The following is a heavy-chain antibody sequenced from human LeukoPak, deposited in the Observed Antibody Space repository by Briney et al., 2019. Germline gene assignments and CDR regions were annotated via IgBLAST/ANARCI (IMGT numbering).Heavy chain of an antibody. Sequence: SETLSLTCGVSGGSVSSTNWWTWIRQPPGKGLEWIGEVHLDGRTNFNPSLKSRLTMSVDLSENHVSLKLTSVTAADTAVYYCAAAPILRGEGGEHYKYGMDVWGQGTAVIVSS. V-gene: IGHV4-4*02. CDR2: VHLDGRT. J-gene: IGHJ6*02. CDR3: AAAPILRGEGGEHYKYGMDV. CDR1: GGSVSSTNW. D-gene: IGHD2-2*02.